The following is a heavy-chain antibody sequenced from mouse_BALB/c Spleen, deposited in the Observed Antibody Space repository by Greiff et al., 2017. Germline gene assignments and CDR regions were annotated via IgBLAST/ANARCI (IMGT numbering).Heavy chain of an antibody. D-gene: IGHD2-10*01. V-gene: IGHV5-17*02. CDR1: GFTFSSFG. J-gene: IGHJ3*01. Sequence: EVQGVESGGGLVQPGGSRKLSCAASGFTFSSFGMHWVRQAPEKGLEWVAYISSGSSTIYYADTVKGRFTISRDNPKNTLFLQMTSLRSEDTAMYYCAPAYYGNYEGFAYWGQGTLVTVSA. CDR2: ISSGSSTI. CDR3: APAYYGNYEGFAY.